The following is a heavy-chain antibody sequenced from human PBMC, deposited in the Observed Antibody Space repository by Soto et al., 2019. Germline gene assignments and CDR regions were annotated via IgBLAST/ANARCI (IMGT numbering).Heavy chain of an antibody. V-gene: IGHV4-59*01. D-gene: IGHD3-3*01. Sequence: PSETLSLTCTVSGGSISSYYWSWIRQPPGKGLEWIGYIYYSGSTNYKPSIKSRVTISVDTSKNQFSLKLSSVTAADTAVYYCARGFLEPPFYYMDVWGKGTTVTVSS. CDR2: IYYSGST. J-gene: IGHJ6*03. CDR1: GGSISSYY. CDR3: ARGFLEPPFYYMDV.